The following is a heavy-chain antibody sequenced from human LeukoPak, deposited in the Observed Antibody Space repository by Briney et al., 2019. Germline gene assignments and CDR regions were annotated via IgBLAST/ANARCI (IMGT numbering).Heavy chain of an antibody. CDR3: ARNQRVGATTPLDY. CDR2: IWYDGSNK. J-gene: IGHJ4*02. Sequence: GGSLRLSCAASGFTFSSYGMHWVRQAPGKGLEWVAVIWYDGSNKYYADSVKGRFTISRDNSKNTPYLQMNSLRAEDTAVYYCARNQRVGATTPLDYWGQGTLVTVSS. D-gene: IGHD1-26*01. V-gene: IGHV3-33*01. CDR1: GFTFSSYG.